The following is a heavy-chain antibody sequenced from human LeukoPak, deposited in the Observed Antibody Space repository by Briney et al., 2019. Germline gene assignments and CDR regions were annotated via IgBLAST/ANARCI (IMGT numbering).Heavy chain of an antibody. CDR2: INHSGST. CDR1: GGSFSGYY. V-gene: IGHV4-34*01. Sequence: SETLSLTCAVYGGSFSGYYWSWIRQPPGKGLEWIGEINHSGSTNYNPSLKSRVTISVDTSKNQFSLKLSSVTAADTAVYYCARGEYSSSWTHFDYWGQGTLVTVSS. J-gene: IGHJ4*02. D-gene: IGHD6-13*01. CDR3: ARGEYSSSWTHFDY.